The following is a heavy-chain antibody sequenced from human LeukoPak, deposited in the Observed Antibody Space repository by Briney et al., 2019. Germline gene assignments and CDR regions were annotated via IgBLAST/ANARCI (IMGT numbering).Heavy chain of an antibody. CDR2: SGRGGAT. CDR3: AKVSRSGWYMEDY. Sequence: GGSLRLFCAASGFTFSTYSVVWVRQPPGKGLEWVSTSGRGGATYYADSVKGRFTISRDNSKNTLYLQMNSLRVEDTAVYYCAKVSRSGWYMEDYWGQGTLVTVSS. J-gene: IGHJ4*02. CDR1: GFTFSTYS. D-gene: IGHD6-19*01. V-gene: IGHV3-23*01.